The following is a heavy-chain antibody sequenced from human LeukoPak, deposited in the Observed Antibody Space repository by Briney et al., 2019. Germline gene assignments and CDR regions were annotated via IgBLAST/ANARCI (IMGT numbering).Heavy chain of an antibody. V-gene: IGHV4-59*08. J-gene: IGHJ4*02. D-gene: IGHD3-10*01. CDR1: GGSISSYY. Sequence: SETLSLTCTVSGGSISSYYWSWVRQPPGKGLEWIGYIYYSGSTNYNPSLKSRVTISVDTSKNQFSLKLSSVTAADTAVYYCASNYYGSGSLDYWGQGNLVTVSS. CDR3: ASNYYGSGSLDY. CDR2: IYYSGST.